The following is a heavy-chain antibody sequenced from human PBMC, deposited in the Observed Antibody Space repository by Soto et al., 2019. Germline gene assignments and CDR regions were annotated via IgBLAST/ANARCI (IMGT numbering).Heavy chain of an antibody. CDR1: GGSISSYY. D-gene: IGHD3-22*01. V-gene: IGHV4-59*01. CDR2: IYYSGST. Sequence: SETLSLTCTVSGGSISSYYWSWIRQAPGKGLEWIGYIYYSGSTNYNPSLKSRVTISVDTSKNQFSLKLSSVTAADTAVYRCERGWAPSAYYRNFFDYWGPGSLVTFTS. CDR3: ERGWAPSAYYRNFFDY. J-gene: IGHJ4*02.